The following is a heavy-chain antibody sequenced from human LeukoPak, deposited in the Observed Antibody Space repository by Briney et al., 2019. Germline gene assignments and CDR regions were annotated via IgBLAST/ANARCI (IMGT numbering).Heavy chain of an antibody. CDR2: ISYDVSNK. V-gene: IGHV3-30-3*01. CDR3: ARDLPNFLYYYDSSGYSHPTYYYYGMDV. D-gene: IGHD3-22*01. CDR1: GFTFSSYA. J-gene: IGHJ6*02. Sequence: GGSLRLSCAASGFTFSSYAMHWVRQAPGKGLKWGAVISYDVSNKYYAHSVKGRFTISRDNSKNTLYLQMNSLRAEDTAVYYCARDLPNFLYYYDSSGYSHPTYYYYGMDVWGQGTTVTVSS.